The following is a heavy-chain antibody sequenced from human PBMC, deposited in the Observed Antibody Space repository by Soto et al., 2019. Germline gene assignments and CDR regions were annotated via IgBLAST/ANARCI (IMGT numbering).Heavy chain of an antibody. V-gene: IGHV3-33*01. CDR3: ARDHHHYDILTGWGDY. J-gene: IGHJ4*02. CDR1: GFTFSSYG. Sequence: QVQLVESGGGVVQPGRSLRLSCAASGFTFSSYGMHWVRQAPGKGLEWVAVIWYDGSNKYYADSVKGRFTISRDNSKNTLYLQMNSLRAEDTAVYYCARDHHHYDILTGWGDYWGQGTLVTVFS. D-gene: IGHD3-9*01. CDR2: IWYDGSNK.